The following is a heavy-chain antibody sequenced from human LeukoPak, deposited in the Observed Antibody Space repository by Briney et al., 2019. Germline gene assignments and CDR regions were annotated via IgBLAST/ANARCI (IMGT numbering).Heavy chain of an antibody. V-gene: IGHV1-8*01. CDR1: GYTFTSYD. Sequence: ASVKVSCKASGYTFTSYDINWMRQATGQGLEWMGWMNPNSGNTGYAQKFQGRVTMTRNTSISTAYMELSSLRSEDTAVYYCARERLLWFGELLCIPYYYYGMDVWGQGTTVTVPS. CDR2: MNPNSGNT. CDR3: ARERLLWFGELLCIPYYYYGMDV. D-gene: IGHD3-10*01. J-gene: IGHJ6*02.